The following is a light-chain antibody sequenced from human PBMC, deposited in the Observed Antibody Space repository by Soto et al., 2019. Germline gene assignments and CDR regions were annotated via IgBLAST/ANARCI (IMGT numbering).Light chain of an antibody. CDR2: DVS. CDR1: SSDVGAYDS. Sequence: QSALTQPASVSGSPGQSIAISCTGTSSDVGAYDSVSWYQQHPGKAPKVMIYDVSHRPSGVSNRFSGSKSGNTASLTISGLQAEDEADYYCSSYTTSSTLEFGGGTKPTVL. J-gene: IGLJ2*01. V-gene: IGLV2-14*01. CDR3: SSYTTSSTLE.